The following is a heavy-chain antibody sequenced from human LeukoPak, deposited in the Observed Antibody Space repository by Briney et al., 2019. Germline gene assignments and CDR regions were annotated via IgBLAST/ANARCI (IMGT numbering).Heavy chain of an antibody. J-gene: IGHJ4*02. V-gene: IGHV4-39*07. CDR3: ASGYCSGGSCPNPAGY. CDR1: GGSISSNNYF. Sequence: SETLSLTCTVSGGSISSNNYFWGWIRQPPGKGLEWIGSIYDSGSTNYNPSLKSRVTISVDTSKNQFSLKLSSVTAADTAVYYCASGYCSGGSCPNPAGYWGQGTLVTVSS. CDR2: IYDSGST. D-gene: IGHD2-15*01.